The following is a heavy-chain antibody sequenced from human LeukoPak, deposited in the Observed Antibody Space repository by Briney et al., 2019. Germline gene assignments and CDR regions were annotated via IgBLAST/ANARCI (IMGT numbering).Heavy chain of an antibody. J-gene: IGHJ4*02. Sequence: ASVKVSCKASGYTFTSYYMHWVRQAPGQGLEWMGIINPSGGSTSYAQKFQGRVTMTRDTSTSTVYMELSSLRSEDTAVYYCARAIGDCSSTSCPFDYWGQGTLVTVSS. V-gene: IGHV1-46*01. D-gene: IGHD2-2*01. CDR1: GYTFTSYY. CDR2: INPSGGST. CDR3: ARAIGDCSSTSCPFDY.